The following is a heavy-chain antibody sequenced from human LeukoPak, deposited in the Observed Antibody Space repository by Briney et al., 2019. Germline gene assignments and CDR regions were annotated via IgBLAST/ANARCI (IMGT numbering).Heavy chain of an antibody. J-gene: IGHJ6*03. CDR3: ARGRITMVRGVISRSYYYYMDV. V-gene: IGHV4-34*01. CDR2: INHSGST. Sequence: SETLSLTCAVYGGSFSGCYWSWIRQPPGKGLEWIGEINHSGSTNYNPSLKSRVTISVDTSKNQFSLKLSSVTAADTAVYYCARGRITMVRGVISRSYYYYMDVWGKGTTVTVSS. D-gene: IGHD3-10*01. CDR1: GGSFSGCY.